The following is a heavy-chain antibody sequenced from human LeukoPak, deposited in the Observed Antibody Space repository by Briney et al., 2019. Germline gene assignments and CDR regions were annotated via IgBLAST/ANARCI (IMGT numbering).Heavy chain of an antibody. V-gene: IGHV6-1*01. CDR3: ARQSNYYFGS. D-gene: IGHD3-10*01. CDR1: GDSVSSNSAA. J-gene: IGHJ4*02. CDR2: TYYRSKWYN. Sequence: SQTLSLTSAISGDSVSSNSAAWNSLRQSPSRGLEWLGRTYYRSKWYNDYAVSVKSRITINPATSKNQFSLQLNSVTPEDAAVYYCARQSNYYFGSWGQGTLVTVSS.